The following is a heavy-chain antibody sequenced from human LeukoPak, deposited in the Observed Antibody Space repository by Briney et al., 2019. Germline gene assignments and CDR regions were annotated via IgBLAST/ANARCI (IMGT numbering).Heavy chain of an antibody. CDR2: IYYSGST. CDR1: GGSISSYY. J-gene: IGHJ4*02. D-gene: IGHD3-3*01. Sequence: SETLSLTCTVSGGSISSYYWSWIRQPPGKGLEWIGYIYYSGSTNYNPSLKSRVTISVDTSKNQFSLKLSSVTAADTAVYYCARARPVRVTIFGVAPNFDYWGQGTLVTVSS. CDR3: ARARPVRVTIFGVAPNFDY. V-gene: IGHV4-59*01.